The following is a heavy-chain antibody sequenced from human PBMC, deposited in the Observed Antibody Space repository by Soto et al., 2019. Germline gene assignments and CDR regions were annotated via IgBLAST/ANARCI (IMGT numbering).Heavy chain of an antibody. Sequence: PSETLSLTCTVSGGSISSDHYHWTWIRQPPGKGLEWIGYIHYSGSIYYNPSLQSRVTMSVDTSKNLFSLELSSVTAADTAVYFCAREDDGGDRDYYGLDFWGQGTTVTVSS. CDR1: GGSISSDHYH. CDR3: AREDDGGDRDYYGLDF. V-gene: IGHV4-30-4*01. CDR2: IHYSGSI. J-gene: IGHJ6*02. D-gene: IGHD2-21*02.